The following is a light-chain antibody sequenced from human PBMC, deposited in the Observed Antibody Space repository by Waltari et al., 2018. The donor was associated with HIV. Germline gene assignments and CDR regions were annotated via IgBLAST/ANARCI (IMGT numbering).Light chain of an antibody. CDR1: QGINNA. CDR3: QQYSTTLMLT. CDR2: GTS. Sequence: DIQLTQSPSSLSASVGDRVTIICRASQGINNALAWYQQKPGTAPKLLIYGTSILERGVPSRFSGSGSGTDYSLTISSLQPEDFATYYCQQYSTTLMLTFGQGTKVEIK. V-gene: IGKV1-NL1*01. J-gene: IGKJ1*01.